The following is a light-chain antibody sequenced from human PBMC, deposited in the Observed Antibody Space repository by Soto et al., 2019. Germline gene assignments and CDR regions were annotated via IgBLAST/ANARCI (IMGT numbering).Light chain of an antibody. CDR2: AAS. J-gene: IGKJ4*01. CDR3: QQSYHFPLT. V-gene: IGKV1-39*01. CDR1: QSITNY. Sequence: DIQMTQSPSSLSASLGDRVTITCRASQSITNYLNWYQQKPGKAPKLLIYAASSLQGGVPSRFSGSGSGTDFTLTITSLQPEDFATYYCQQSYHFPLTFGGGTKVEIK.